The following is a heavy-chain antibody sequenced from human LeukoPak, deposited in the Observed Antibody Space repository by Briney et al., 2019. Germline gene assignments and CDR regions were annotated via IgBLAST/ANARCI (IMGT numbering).Heavy chain of an antibody. CDR2: MNPNSGNT. J-gene: IGHJ4*02. CDR1: GYTFTSYD. V-gene: IGHV1-8*01. CDR3: ALDYGYYVFDY. D-gene: IGHD4-17*01. Sequence: APVKVSCKASGYTFTSYDINWVRQATGQGLEWMGWMNPNSGNTGYAQKFQGRVTMTRNTSISTAYMVLSSLRSEDTAVYYCALDYGYYVFDYWGQGALVTVSS.